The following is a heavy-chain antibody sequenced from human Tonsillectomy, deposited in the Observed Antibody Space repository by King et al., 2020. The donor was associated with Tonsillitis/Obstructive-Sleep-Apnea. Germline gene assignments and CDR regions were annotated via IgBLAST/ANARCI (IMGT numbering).Heavy chain of an antibody. Sequence: QLVQSGGGLVKPGGSLRLSCAASGFTFSSYSMNWVRQAPGKGLEWVSSISSSSSYIYYADSVKGRFTISRDNAKNSLYLQMNSLRAEDTAVYYCARDRVGGYSYGSEFDYWGQGTLVTVSS. CDR3: ARDRVGGYSYGSEFDY. D-gene: IGHD5-18*01. CDR1: GFTFSSYS. V-gene: IGHV3-21*01. J-gene: IGHJ4*02. CDR2: ISSSSSYI.